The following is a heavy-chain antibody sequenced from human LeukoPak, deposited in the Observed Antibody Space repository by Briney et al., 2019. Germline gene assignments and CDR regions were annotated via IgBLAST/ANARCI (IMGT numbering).Heavy chain of an antibody. CDR3: ARGPRWGWRESRNRQLVRDSTGYYGFDY. Sequence: SGGSLRLSCAASGCTFSSYAMHWVRQAPGKGLEWVAVISYDGSNKYYADSVKGRFTISRDNSKNTLYLQMNSLRAEDTAVYYCARGPRWGWRESRNRQLVRDSTGYYGFDYWGQGTLVTVSS. CDR1: GCTFSSYA. V-gene: IGHV3-30-3*01. D-gene: IGHD3-22*01. CDR2: ISYDGSNK. J-gene: IGHJ4*02.